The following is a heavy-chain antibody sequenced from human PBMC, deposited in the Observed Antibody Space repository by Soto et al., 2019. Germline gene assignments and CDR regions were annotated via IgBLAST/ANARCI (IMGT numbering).Heavy chain of an antibody. CDR2: ISNYNGNR. CDR1: GYTFTEYG. J-gene: IGHJ4*02. D-gene: IGHD2-15*01. CDR3: ARGFWRYCSAGSCLGDY. Sequence: QVQLVQSGAEVKKPGASVKVSCKASGYTFTEYGISWVRQAPGQGLEWMGWISNYNGNRKYVQRLQGRVTMTTDTSTSTAYMELRSLRSDDTAVYYCARGFWRYCSAGSCLGDYWGQGTLVTVSS. V-gene: IGHV1-18*01.